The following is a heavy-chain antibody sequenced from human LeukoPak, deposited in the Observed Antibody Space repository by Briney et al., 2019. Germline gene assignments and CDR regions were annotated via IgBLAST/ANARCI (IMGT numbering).Heavy chain of an antibody. J-gene: IGHJ4*02. D-gene: IGHD3-9*01. V-gene: IGHV3-64D*06. CDR1: GFTFSSYA. CDR2: ISSNGGST. CDR3: VKGTDSRYYDILTGYPFDY. Sequence: RGSLRLSCSASGFTFSSYAMHWVRQAPGKGLEYVSAISSNGGSTYYADSVKGRFTISRDNSKNTLYLQMSSLRAEDTAVYYCVKGTDSRYYDILTGYPFDYWGQGTLVTVSS.